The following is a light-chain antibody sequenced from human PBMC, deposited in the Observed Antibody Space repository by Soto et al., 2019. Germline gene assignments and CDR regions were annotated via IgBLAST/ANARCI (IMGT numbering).Light chain of an antibody. Sequence: QSVLTQPPSVSAAPGQKVTISCSGSSSNIGNNYVCWYQHLPGAAPKLLITGDTSRPSGVPDRFSGSKSGASASLAITGLQAEDEADYYCQSYDSRLSGSVFGTGTKLTVL. CDR2: GDT. CDR3: QSYDSRLSGSV. CDR1: SSNIGNNY. V-gene: IGLV1-40*01. J-gene: IGLJ1*01.